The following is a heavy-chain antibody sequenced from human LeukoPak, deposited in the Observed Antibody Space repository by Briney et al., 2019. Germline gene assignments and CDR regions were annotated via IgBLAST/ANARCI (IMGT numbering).Heavy chain of an antibody. D-gene: IGHD2-2*01. CDR3: ARTGYCSSTASCYVPFDS. Sequence: SETLSLTCTVSGGSISGSSYFWAWIRQPPGKGLEWIGNILHTGSTYYNPSLKSRVTISVDTSKKQFSLELSSVTAVDTAVYYCARTGYCSSTASCYVPFDSWGQGTLVTVSS. CDR2: ILHTGST. CDR1: GGSISGSSYF. J-gene: IGHJ4*02. V-gene: IGHV4-39*01.